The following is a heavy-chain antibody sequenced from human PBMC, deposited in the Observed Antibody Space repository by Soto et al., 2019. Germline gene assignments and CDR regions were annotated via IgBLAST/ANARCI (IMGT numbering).Heavy chain of an antibody. CDR1: GGSISSYY. D-gene: IGHD3-3*02. Sequence: KTSETLSLTCTVSGGSISSYYWSWIRQPPGKGLEWIGYIYYSGSTNYNPSLKSRVTISVDTSKNQFSLKLSSVTAADTAVYYCARWHHFWSGYRKNYYYYGMDVWGQGTTVTVSS. CDR2: IYYSGST. V-gene: IGHV4-59*01. CDR3: ARWHHFWSGYRKNYYYYGMDV. J-gene: IGHJ6*02.